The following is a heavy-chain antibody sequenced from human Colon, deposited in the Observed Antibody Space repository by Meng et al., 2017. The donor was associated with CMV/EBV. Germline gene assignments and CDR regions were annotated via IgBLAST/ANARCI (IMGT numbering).Heavy chain of an antibody. D-gene: IGHD2-2*01. J-gene: IGHJ5*02. CDR2: INPNSGGT. V-gene: IGHV1-2*02. CDR3: ARSEGGYCSSTSCSLRNWFDP. CDR1: GYY. Sequence: GYYMHWVRQAPGQGLEWMGWINPNSGGTNYAQKFQGRVTMTRDTSISTAYMELSRLRSDDTAVYYCARSEGGYCSSTSCSLRNWFDPWGQGTLVTVSS.